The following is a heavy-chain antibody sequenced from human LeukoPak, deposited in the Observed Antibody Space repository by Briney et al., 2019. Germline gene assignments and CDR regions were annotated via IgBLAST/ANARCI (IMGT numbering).Heavy chain of an antibody. Sequence: HPGGSLRLSCAASGFTFNTYAMSWVRQAPGKGLEWVSTIGAAGTTLYADSVKGRVTIPRDNSKNTLYLQMNSLRAEDTVVYYCAKRSVSTSYYFDYWGQGTLVTVSS. CDR1: GFTFNTYA. CDR3: AKRSVSTSYYFDY. D-gene: IGHD1-1*01. V-gene: IGHV3-23*01. CDR2: IGAAGTT. J-gene: IGHJ4*02.